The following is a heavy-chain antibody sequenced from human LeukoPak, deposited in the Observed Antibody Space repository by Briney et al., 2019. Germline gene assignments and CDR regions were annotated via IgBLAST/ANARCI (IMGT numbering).Heavy chain of an antibody. D-gene: IGHD3-22*01. V-gene: IGHV3-11*01. CDR1: GFTFSDYY. CDR3: ARGGYYDSSGYYYLILDY. J-gene: IGHJ4*02. Sequence: PGGSLRLSCAASGFTFSDYYMSWIRQAPGKGLEWVSYISSSGSTIYYADSVKGRFTISRDNAKNSLYLQMNSLRAEDTAVYYCARGGYYDSSGYYYLILDYWGQGTLVTVSS. CDR2: ISSSGSTI.